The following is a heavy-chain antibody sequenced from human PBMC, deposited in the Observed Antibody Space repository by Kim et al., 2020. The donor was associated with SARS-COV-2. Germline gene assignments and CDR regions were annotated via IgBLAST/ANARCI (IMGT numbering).Heavy chain of an antibody. CDR2: ISPYNGDT. D-gene: IGHD1-1*01. Sequence: ASVKVSCKASGYTFISYGISWVRQAPGQGLEWMAWISPYNGDTHYAQKFRDRVTLTTDTSTNTAYMEVRTLRSDDTAVYYCARDLWYMRNWSTGMDVWGQGTTVTVSS. CDR1: GYTFISYG. J-gene: IGHJ6*02. V-gene: IGHV1-18*01. CDR3: ARDLWYMRNWSTGMDV.